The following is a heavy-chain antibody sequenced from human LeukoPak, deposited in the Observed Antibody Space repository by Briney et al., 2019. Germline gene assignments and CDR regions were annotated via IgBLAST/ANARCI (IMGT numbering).Heavy chain of an antibody. CDR2: IYYSGST. D-gene: IGHD1-14*01. J-gene: IGHJ4*02. CDR1: GGSISSSSYY. CDR3: ARQTIRYFAD. V-gene: IGHV4-39*01. Sequence: SETLSLTCTVSGGSISSSSYYWGWIRQPPGKGLEWIGSIYYSGSTYYNPSLKSRVTISVDTSKNQFSLKLSSVTAADTAVYYGARQTIRYFADWGQGTLVTVSS.